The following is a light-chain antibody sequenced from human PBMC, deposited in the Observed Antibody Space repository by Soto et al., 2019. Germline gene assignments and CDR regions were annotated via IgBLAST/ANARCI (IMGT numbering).Light chain of an antibody. CDR2: EAT. V-gene: IGLV2-23*01. Sequence: QSALTQPASVSGSPGQSITISCTGTSSDVGSYNVVSWYQQHPGKAPKFMIYEATKRPSGVSNRFSGSKSGNTSSLTISGLQAEDEADYYCCSYAGSNTWVFGGGTKLTVL. J-gene: IGLJ3*02. CDR1: SSDVGSYNV. CDR3: CSYAGSNTWV.